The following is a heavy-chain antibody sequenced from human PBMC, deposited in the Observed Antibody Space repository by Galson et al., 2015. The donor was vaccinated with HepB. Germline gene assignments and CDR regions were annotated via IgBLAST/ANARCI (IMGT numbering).Heavy chain of an antibody. Sequence: SETLSLTCTVSGGSISSYYWSWLRQPPGKGLEWVGYIYSTATTNQNPSLGSRVTMSLDRSKNEFSLKLRSVNAADTDVYYCAGGRQFYTYWGQGTLVTVSS. CDR3: AGGRQFYTY. D-gene: IGHD2-2*02. CDR1: GGSISSYY. V-gene: IGHV4-59*01. J-gene: IGHJ4*02. CDR2: IYSTATT.